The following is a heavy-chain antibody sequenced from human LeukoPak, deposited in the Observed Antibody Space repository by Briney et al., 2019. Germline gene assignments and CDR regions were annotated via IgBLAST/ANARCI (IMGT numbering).Heavy chain of an antibody. CDR1: GGTFSSYA. CDR3: ARDMGSVVVALLGVYYYDSSQYYFDY. V-gene: IGHV1-69*06. D-gene: IGHD3-22*01. J-gene: IGHJ4*02. Sequence: GSSVKLSCKASGGTFSSYAISWVRQAPGQGLEWMGGIIPIFGTANYAQRFQSRVTITADKSTSTAYMELSSLRSEDTAVYYCARDMGSVVVALLGVYYYDSSQYYFDYWGQGTLVTVSS. CDR2: IIPIFGTA.